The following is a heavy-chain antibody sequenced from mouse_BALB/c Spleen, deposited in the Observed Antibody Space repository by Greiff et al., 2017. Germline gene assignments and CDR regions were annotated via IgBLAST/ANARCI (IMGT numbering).Heavy chain of an antibody. Sequence: DVKLEESGPGLVKPSQSLSLTCTVTGYSITSDYAWNWIRQFPGNKLEWMGYISYSGSTSYNPSLKSRISITRDTSKNQFFLQLNSVTTEDTATYYCARSDGNHAMDYWGQGTSVTVSS. D-gene: IGHD2-1*01. J-gene: IGHJ4*01. CDR3: ARSDGNHAMDY. CDR2: ISYSGST. CDR1: GYSITSDYA. V-gene: IGHV3-2*02.